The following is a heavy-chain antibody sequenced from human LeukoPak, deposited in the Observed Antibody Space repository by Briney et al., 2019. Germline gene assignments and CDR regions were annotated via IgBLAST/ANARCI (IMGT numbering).Heavy chain of an antibody. CDR3: ARVGRVGGGYGYNSGLFDY. CDR2: ISWDSGSI. D-gene: IGHD5-24*01. Sequence: GGSLRLSCAASGFTTDDYVMHWVRQAPGNGLEWVSGISWDSGSICNADSVKGRFTISRDNAKNSLYLQMNSLRAEDTAVYYCARVGRVGGGYGYNSGLFDYWGQGTLVTVSS. J-gene: IGHJ4*02. CDR1: GFTTDDYV. V-gene: IGHV3-9*02.